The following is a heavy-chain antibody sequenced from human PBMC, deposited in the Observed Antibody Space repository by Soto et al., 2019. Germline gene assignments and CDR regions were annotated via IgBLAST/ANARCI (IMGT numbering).Heavy chain of an antibody. CDR3: ARGVSQVDVRGVTAPPHYGMDV. D-gene: IGHD3-10*02. V-gene: IGHV4-34*01. Sequence: SETLSLTCAVYGGSFSGYYWSWIRQPPGKGLEWIGEINHSGSTNYNPSLKSRATISVDTSKTQFSLKLSSVTAADTAVYYCARGVSQVDVRGVTAPPHYGMDVWGQGTTVTVS. J-gene: IGHJ6*02. CDR1: GGSFSGYY. CDR2: INHSGST.